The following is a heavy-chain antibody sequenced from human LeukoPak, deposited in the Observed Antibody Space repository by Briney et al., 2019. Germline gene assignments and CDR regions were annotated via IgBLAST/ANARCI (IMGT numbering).Heavy chain of an antibody. Sequence: ASVTVSCKASGYTFTSYGISWVRQAPGQGLEWMGWISAYNGNTNYAQKLQGRVTMTTDTSTSTAYMELRSLRSDDTAVYYCARDTNDYGDYGGRGFDPWGQGTLVTVSS. D-gene: IGHD4-17*01. CDR2: ISAYNGNT. V-gene: IGHV1-18*01. CDR3: ARDTNDYGDYGGRGFDP. J-gene: IGHJ5*02. CDR1: GYTFTSYG.